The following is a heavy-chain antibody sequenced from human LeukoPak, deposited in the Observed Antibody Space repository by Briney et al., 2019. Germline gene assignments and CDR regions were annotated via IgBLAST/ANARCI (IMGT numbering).Heavy chain of an antibody. V-gene: IGHV3-21*01. CDR1: GFTFSSYS. J-gene: IGHJ4*02. Sequence: GGSLRLSCAASGFTFSSYSMNWVRQAPGKGLEWVSSISGISSYIFYADSVKGRFTISRDNAKNSLYLQMNSLRAEDTAVYYCATSLITLRGVIVKVFDYWGQGTLVTVSS. CDR3: ATSLITLRGVIVKVFDY. CDR2: ISGISSYI. D-gene: IGHD3-16*02.